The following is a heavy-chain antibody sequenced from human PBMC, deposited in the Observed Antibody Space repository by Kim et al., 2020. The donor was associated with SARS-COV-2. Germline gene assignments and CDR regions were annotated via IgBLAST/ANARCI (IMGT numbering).Heavy chain of an antibody. Sequence: SETLSLTCTVSGGSISSGGYYWSWIRQHPGKGLEWIGYIYYSGSTYYNPSLKSRVTISVDTSKNQFSLKLSSVTAADTAVYYCARAGIIARYYGMDVWGQGTTVTVSS. CDR3: ARAGIIARYYGMDV. CDR1: GGSISSGGYY. J-gene: IGHJ6*02. D-gene: IGHD6-13*01. V-gene: IGHV4-31*03. CDR2: IYYSGST.